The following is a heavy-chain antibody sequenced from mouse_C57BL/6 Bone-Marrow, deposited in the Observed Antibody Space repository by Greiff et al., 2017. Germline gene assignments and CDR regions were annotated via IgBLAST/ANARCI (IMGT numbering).Heavy chain of an antibody. J-gene: IGHJ4*01. CDR2: IWSDGIT. V-gene: IGHV2-6-1*01. CDR3: ARGNYYAMDK. Sequence: QVQLKESGPGLVAPSQSLSLTCTISGFSLTSYGIHWVRQPPGQGLEWLVVIWSDGITTYNSNLKSRLSISKDNSKSQVYLKMNSLQTDDTAMYYCARGNYYAMDKGGQGTSVTVSA. CDR1: GFSLTSYG. D-gene: IGHD2-1*01.